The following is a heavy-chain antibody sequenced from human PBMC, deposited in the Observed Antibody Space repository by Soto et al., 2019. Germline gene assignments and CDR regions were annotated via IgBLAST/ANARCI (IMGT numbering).Heavy chain of an antibody. CDR3: ERDVNDSSGSQGFDY. J-gene: IGHJ4*02. V-gene: IGHV4-31*03. Sequence: NPSETLSLTCTVIGDSVSSNNYYWSWIRQRPGKGLEWIGYIHYSGDSYDNPSLTSRITMSMDVSKNQFSLNLRSVTAADTAIYYCERDVNDSSGSQGFDYWGQGTLVTVSS. CDR2: IHYSGDS. D-gene: IGHD3-22*01. CDR1: GDSVSSNNYY.